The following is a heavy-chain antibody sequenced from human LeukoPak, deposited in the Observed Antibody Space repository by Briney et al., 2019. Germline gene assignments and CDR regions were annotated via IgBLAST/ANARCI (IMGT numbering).Heavy chain of an antibody. V-gene: IGHV1-8*01. Sequence: ASVKVSCKASGYTFTAYDINWVRQATGQGLEWLGWMNPNSGNTGYAQKFQGRVTVTRNISITTAYMEVTNLRSEDTAVYYCARVAGNCGGDCYRLLYWGQGTLVTVSS. J-gene: IGHJ4*02. D-gene: IGHD2-21*01. CDR3: ARVAGNCGGDCYRLLY. CDR2: MNPNSGNT. CDR1: GYTFTAYD.